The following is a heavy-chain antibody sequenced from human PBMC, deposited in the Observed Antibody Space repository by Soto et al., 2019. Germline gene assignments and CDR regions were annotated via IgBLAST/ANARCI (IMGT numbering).Heavy chain of an antibody. Sequence: SETLSLTCTVSGGSISSSSYYWGWIRQPPGKGLEWIGSIYYSGSTYYNPSLKSRVTISVDTSKNQFSLNLTSVTAADTAMYYCARASRIFRVDYWGQGSQVTVSS. CDR1: GGSISSSSYY. CDR3: ARASRIFRVDY. J-gene: IGHJ4*02. CDR2: IYYSGST. V-gene: IGHV4-39*07.